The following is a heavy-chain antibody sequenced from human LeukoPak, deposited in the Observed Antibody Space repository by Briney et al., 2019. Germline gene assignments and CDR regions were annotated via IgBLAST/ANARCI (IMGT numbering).Heavy chain of an antibody. J-gene: IGHJ4*02. V-gene: IGHV4-4*02. D-gene: IGHD5-18*01. CDR1: GGSISSSNW. Sequence: SETLSLTCAVSGGSISSSNWWSWVRQPPGKGLEWIGEINHSGSTNYNPSLKSRVTISVDTSKKQFSLKLSSVTAADTAVYYCARGGWIQLWHYFDYWGQGTLVTVSS. CDR2: INHSGST. CDR3: ARGGWIQLWHYFDY.